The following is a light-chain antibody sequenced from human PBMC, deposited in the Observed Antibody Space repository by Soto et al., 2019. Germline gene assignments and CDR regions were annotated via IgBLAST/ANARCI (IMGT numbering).Light chain of an antibody. Sequence: EIVLTQSQATLSLSPGERDTLSCRASQSVSSYLAWYQQKPGQAPRLLIYDASNRATGIPARFSGSGSGTDFTLTISSLEPEDFAVYYCQQRSNWPPRITFGQGTRLEIK. CDR1: QSVSSY. CDR3: QQRSNWPPRIT. J-gene: IGKJ5*01. V-gene: IGKV3-11*01. CDR2: DAS.